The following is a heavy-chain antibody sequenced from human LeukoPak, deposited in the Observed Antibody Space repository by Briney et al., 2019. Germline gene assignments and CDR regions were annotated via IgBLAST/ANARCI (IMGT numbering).Heavy chain of an antibody. CDR3: ATNQGGDSWIPFDY. D-gene: IGHD2-21*02. V-gene: IGHV4-39*07. J-gene: IGHJ4*02. Sequence: PSETLSLTCTVSGGSISSSSYYWGWIRQPPGKGLEWIGNIYYSGSTYYNPSLKSRVTISVDTSKNQFSLKLSSVTAADTAVYYCATNQGGDSWIPFDYWGQGTLVTVSS. CDR1: GGSISSSSYY. CDR2: IYYSGST.